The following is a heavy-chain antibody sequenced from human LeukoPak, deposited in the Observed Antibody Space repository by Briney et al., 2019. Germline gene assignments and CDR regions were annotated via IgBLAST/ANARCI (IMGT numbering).Heavy chain of an antibody. CDR1: GFTFSSYA. Sequence: GGSLRLSCAASGFTFSSYAMSWVRQAPGKGLEWVSAISGSGGSTYYADSVKGRFTISRDNSKNTLYLQMNSLRAEDTAVYYCAKAIVVVIATSSHYWGQGTLVTVSS. V-gene: IGHV3-23*01. D-gene: IGHD2-21*01. CDR3: AKAIVVVIATSSHY. CDR2: ISGSGGST. J-gene: IGHJ4*02.